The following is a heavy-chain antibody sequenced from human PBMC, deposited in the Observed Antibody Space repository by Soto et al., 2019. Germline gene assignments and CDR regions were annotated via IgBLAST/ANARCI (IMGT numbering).Heavy chain of an antibody. CDR2: ISSDGTTI. Sequence: HPGGSLRLSCAASGFTFSRLWMHWVRQAPGKGLVWVSHISSDGTTIHYADSVRGRFTMSRDNAKNTLYLQMGSLRAEDTGVYFATRSAYMDGWGTGTTDTSSS. V-gene: IGHV3-74*01. CDR1: GFTFSRLW. J-gene: IGHJ6*03. D-gene: IGHD2-2*01. CDR3: TRSAYMDG.